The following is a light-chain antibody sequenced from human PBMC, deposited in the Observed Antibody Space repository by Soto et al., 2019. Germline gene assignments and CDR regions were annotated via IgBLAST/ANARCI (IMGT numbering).Light chain of an antibody. CDR1: QSVGSS. Sequence: EFVLTQSPGTLSLSPGERATLSCRASQSVGSSLSWYQQKPGQAPRLLFYGASNRATAIPDRFSGSGFGTDFTLTITRLEPEDFAVYYCQQYGDSPQTFGPGTKVDIK. V-gene: IGKV3-20*01. CDR3: QQYGDSPQT. CDR2: GAS. J-gene: IGKJ1*01.